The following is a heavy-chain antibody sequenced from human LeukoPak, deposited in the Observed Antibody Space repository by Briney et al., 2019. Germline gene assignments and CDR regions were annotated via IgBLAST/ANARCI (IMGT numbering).Heavy chain of an antibody. CDR1: GGTFSSYA. CDR2: IIPIFGTA. D-gene: IGHD6-19*01. CDR3: ARDSDGYSSGWYAGDDY. V-gene: IGHV1-69*13. J-gene: IGHJ4*02. Sequence: SVKVSFKASGGTFSSYAISWVRQAPGQGLEWMGGIIPIFGTANYAQKFQGRVTITADESTSTAYMELSSLRSEDTAVYYCARDSDGYSSGWYAGDDYWGQGTLVTVSS.